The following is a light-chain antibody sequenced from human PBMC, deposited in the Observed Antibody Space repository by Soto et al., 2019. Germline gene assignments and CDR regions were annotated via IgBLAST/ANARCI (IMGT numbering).Light chain of an antibody. J-gene: IGKJ1*01. CDR2: AAS. V-gene: IGKV3-15*01. CDR3: QQYNIWPLWT. Sequence: EIVMTQSPATQSVSPGDRATLSCRASESVTSSLAWYQQKPGQPPRLLIYAASTRATDVPARFSGGGSETEFTLTISSLQSEDFAVYFCQQYNIWPLWTFGQGTKVDI. CDR1: ESVTSS.